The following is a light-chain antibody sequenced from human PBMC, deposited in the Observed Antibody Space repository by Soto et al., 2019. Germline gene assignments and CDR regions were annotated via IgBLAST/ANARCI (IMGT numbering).Light chain of an antibody. V-gene: IGLV2-14*01. Sequence: QSVLTQPASVSGSPGQSITISCTGTSSDVGGYNYVSWYQQHPGKAPKLIIYELSNRPSGVSKRFSGSKSDNTASLTISGLQAEDEADYYCNSYTSKSTGVFGTGTKLTVL. CDR1: SSDVGGYNY. CDR2: ELS. J-gene: IGLJ1*01. CDR3: NSYTSKSTGV.